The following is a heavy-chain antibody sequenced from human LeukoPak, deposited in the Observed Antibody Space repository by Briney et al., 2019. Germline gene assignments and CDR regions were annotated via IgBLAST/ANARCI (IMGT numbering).Heavy chain of an antibody. Sequence: ASVKVSCKASGYTFTSYGISWVRQAPGQGLEWMGWISAYSGNTNYAQKLQGRVTMTTDTSTSTAYMELRSLRSDDTAVYYCARGEYASSWYYFDYWGQGTLVTVSS. CDR1: GYTFTSYG. J-gene: IGHJ4*02. V-gene: IGHV1-18*01. D-gene: IGHD6-13*01. CDR2: ISAYSGNT. CDR3: ARGEYASSWYYFDY.